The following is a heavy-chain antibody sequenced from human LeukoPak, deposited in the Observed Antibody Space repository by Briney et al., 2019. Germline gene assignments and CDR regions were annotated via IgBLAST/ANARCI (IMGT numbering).Heavy chain of an antibody. CDR1: GFTFGDYA. CDR2: IRSKAYGGTT. CDR3: TNSLWFGELVY. J-gene: IGHJ4*02. D-gene: IGHD3-10*01. V-gene: IGHV3-49*04. Sequence: GGSLRLSCTASGFTFGDYAMSWVRQAPGKGLEWVGFIRSKAYGGTTEYAASVEGRFTISRDDSKSIAYLQMNSLKTEDTAVYYCTNSLWFGELVYWGQGTLVTVSS.